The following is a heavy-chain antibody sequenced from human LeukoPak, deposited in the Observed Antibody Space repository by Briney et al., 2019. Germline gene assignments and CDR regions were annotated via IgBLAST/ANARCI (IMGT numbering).Heavy chain of an antibody. CDR3: AKDAQRGFDYSNSLQN. D-gene: IGHD4-11*01. CDR2: IWSDGSDK. CDR1: GFTFSHYG. Sequence: GGSLRLSCASSGFTFSHYGMHWVRQAPGAGLEWVAVIWSDGSDKYYAESVKGRFTISRDNSKNSLFLQMSSLRAEDTAVYYCAKDAQRGFDYSNSLQNWGQGILVTVSS. J-gene: IGHJ1*01. V-gene: IGHV3-33*03.